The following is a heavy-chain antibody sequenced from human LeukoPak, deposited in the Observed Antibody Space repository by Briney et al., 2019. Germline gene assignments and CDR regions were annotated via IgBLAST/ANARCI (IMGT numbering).Heavy chain of an antibody. V-gene: IGHV3-33*01. D-gene: IGHD2-15*01. CDR3: ARPLRINDYYYMDV. Sequence: GGSLRLSCAASGFTFSSYGMHWVRQAPGKGLEGVAVIWYDGSNKYYADSVKGRFTISRDNSKNTLYLQMNSLRAEDTAVYYCARPLRINDYYYMDVWGKGTTVTVSS. CDR1: GFTFSSYG. CDR2: IWYDGSNK. J-gene: IGHJ6*03.